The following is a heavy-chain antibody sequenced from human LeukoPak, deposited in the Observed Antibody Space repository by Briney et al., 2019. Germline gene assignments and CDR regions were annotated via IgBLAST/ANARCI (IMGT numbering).Heavy chain of an antibody. CDR3: ARAFSSSPGSFDY. CDR1: GGSISSYY. J-gene: IGHJ4*02. V-gene: IGHV4-59*01. CDR2: TYYSGST. D-gene: IGHD6-6*01. Sequence: PSETLSLTCTVSGGSISSYYWSWIRQPPGKGLEWIGYTYYSGSTNYNPSLKSRVTISVDTSKNQFSLKLSSVTAADTAVYYCARAFSSSPGSFDYWGQGTLVTVSS.